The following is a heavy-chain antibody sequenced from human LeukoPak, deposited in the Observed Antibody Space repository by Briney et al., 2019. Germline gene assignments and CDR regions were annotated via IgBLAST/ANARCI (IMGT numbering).Heavy chain of an antibody. Sequence: PSETLSLTCTVSGGSNSSSSYYWGWIRQPPGKGLEWIGSIYYSGSTYYNPSLKSRVTISVDTSKNQFSLKLSSVTAADTAVYYCARGGYTYGFDAFDIWGQGTMVTVSS. CDR2: IYYSGST. V-gene: IGHV4-39*07. D-gene: IGHD5-18*01. CDR1: GGSNSSSSYY. J-gene: IGHJ3*02. CDR3: ARGGYTYGFDAFDI.